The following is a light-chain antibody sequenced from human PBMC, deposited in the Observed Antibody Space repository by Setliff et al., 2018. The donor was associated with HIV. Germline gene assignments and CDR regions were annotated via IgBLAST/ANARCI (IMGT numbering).Light chain of an antibody. CDR3: QHYNSYLWT. CDR2: KAS. CDR1: QSISSW. J-gene: IGKJ1*01. V-gene: IGKV1-5*03. Sequence: DIQMTQSPSTLSASVGDRVTITCRASQSISSWLAWYQQKPGKAPKLLIYKASSLESGVPSRFSGSGSGTEFTLAISSLQPDDFATYYCQHYNSYLWTFGQGTKVDNK.